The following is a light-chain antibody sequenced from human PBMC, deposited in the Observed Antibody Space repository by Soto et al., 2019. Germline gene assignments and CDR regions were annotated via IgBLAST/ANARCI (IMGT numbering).Light chain of an antibody. CDR1: QIISSW. V-gene: IGKV1-5*03. CDR3: QQYNTYPYT. CDR2: KAS. J-gene: IGKJ2*01. Sequence: DIQMTQSPSTLSASVGDRVTITCRASQIISSWLAWYQQKPGKAPKLLIYKASTLESEVPSRFSGSGSGTEFTLTISSLQPDDFATYCCQQYNTYPYTFGQGTKLEIK.